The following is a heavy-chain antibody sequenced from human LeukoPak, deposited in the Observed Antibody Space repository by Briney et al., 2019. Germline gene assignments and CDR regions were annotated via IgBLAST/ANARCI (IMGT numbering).Heavy chain of an antibody. Sequence: SETLSLTCTVSGGSISSSSYYWGWIRQPPGKGLEWIGSMFYSGTTYYNPSLRSRVTISVDTSKNQFSLQLSSVTAADTAVYYCSKSSSAWSSIDYWGQGTLVTVSS. D-gene: IGHD6-19*01. CDR3: SKSSSAWSSIDY. CDR2: MFYSGTT. J-gene: IGHJ4*02. CDR1: GGSISSSSYY. V-gene: IGHV4-39*01.